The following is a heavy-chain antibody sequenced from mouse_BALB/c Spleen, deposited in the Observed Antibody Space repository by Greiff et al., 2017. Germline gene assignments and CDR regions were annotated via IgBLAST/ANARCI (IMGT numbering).Heavy chain of an antibody. Sequence: VQVVESGPGLVQPSQRLSITCTVSGFSLSSYGVHWVRQSPGKGLEWLGVIWSGGSTDYNAAFISRLSISKDNSKSQVFFNMNSLQANDTAIYYCARNGYGSDYAMDYWGQGTSVTVSS. CDR2: IWSGGST. CDR1: GFSLSSYG. J-gene: IGHJ4*01. D-gene: IGHD1-1*01. CDR3: ARNGYGSDYAMDY. V-gene: IGHV2-2*02.